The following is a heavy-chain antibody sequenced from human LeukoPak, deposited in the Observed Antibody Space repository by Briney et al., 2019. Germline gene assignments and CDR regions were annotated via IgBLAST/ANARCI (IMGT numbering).Heavy chain of an antibody. CDR1: GFTFSSYA. CDR3: ARETYYYAPAGEDY. V-gene: IGHV3-21*01. Sequence: GGSLRLSCAASGFTFSSYAMNWVRQAPGKGLEWVSSISSSSTYIYYADSVKGRFTISRDNAKNSLYLQMNSLRAEDTAVYYCARETYYYAPAGEDYWGQGTLVTVSS. D-gene: IGHD3-10*01. CDR2: ISSSSTYI. J-gene: IGHJ4*02.